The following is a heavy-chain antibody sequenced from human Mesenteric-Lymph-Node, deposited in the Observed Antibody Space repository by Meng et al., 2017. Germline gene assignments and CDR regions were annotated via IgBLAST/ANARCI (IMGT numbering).Heavy chain of an antibody. V-gene: IGHV4-39*07. Sequence: GSLRLSCTVSGGSISSSSFYWGWIRQPPGKGLEWIGSIHYSGSTYYNPSLKSRVTISVDTSKNQFSLKLSSVTAADTAVYYCARYAAGTDYWGQGTLVTVSS. CDR2: IHYSGST. CDR1: GGSISSSSFY. J-gene: IGHJ4*02. CDR3: ARYAAGTDY. D-gene: IGHD6-13*01.